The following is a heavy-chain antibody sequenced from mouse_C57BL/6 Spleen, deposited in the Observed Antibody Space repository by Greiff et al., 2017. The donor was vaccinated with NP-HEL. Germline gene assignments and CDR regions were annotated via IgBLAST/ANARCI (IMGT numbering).Heavy chain of an antibody. Sequence: VQLQQSGPELVKPGASVKISCKASGYTFTDYYMNWVKQSHGKSLEWIGDINPNNGGTSYNQKFKGKATLTVDKSSSTAYMELRSLTSEDSAVYYCARPGSRNWYFDVWGTGTTVTVSS. J-gene: IGHJ1*03. D-gene: IGHD1-1*01. V-gene: IGHV1-26*01. CDR2: INPNNGGT. CDR3: ARPGSRNWYFDV. CDR1: GYTFTDYY.